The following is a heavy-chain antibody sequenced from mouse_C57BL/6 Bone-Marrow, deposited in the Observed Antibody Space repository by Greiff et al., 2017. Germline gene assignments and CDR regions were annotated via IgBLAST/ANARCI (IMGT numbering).Heavy chain of an antibody. CDR2: INPEDGET. CDR1: GFNIKDYY. D-gene: IGHD1-1*01. CDR3: TRSLIYYGTNY. J-gene: IGHJ2*01. Sequence: EVQVTESGAELVKPGASVKLSCTASGFNIKDYYLHWVKQRNEQGLEWIGRINPEDGETKYAPKFQDKATLTSDTSSNAAYLQRSSLTSGDTAVYYCTRSLIYYGTNYWGQGTTLTVSS. V-gene: IGHV14-2*01.